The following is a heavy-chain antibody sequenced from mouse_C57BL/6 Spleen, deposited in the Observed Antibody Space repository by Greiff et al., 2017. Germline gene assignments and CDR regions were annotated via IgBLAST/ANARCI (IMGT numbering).Heavy chain of an antibody. V-gene: IGHV1-62-3*01. Sequence: QVQLQQPGAELVKPGASVTLSSKASGYTFTSYWLPWVKQRPGRGLEWIGRIDPTSGGTKYNEKFKSKATLTVDKPSSTAYMQLSSLTSEDSAVYYCARSLGGGLGAFDYWGQGTTLTVSS. D-gene: IGHD2-2*01. CDR3: ARSLGGGLGAFDY. J-gene: IGHJ2*01. CDR1: GYTFTSYW. CDR2: IDPTSGGT.